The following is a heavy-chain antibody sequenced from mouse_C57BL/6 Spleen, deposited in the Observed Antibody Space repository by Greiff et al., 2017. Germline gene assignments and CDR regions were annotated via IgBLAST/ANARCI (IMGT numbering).Heavy chain of an antibody. V-gene: IGHV1-64*01. CDR1: GYTFTSYW. CDR3: ARSPLYYYGSSFDY. J-gene: IGHJ2*01. CDR2: IHPNSGST. D-gene: IGHD1-1*01. Sequence: QVQLQQPGAELVKPGASVKLSCKASGYTFTSYWMHWVKQRPGQGLEWIGMIHPNSGSTNYNEKFKSKATLTVDKSSSTAYMQLSSLTSEYSAVYYCARSPLYYYGSSFDYWGQGTTLTVSS.